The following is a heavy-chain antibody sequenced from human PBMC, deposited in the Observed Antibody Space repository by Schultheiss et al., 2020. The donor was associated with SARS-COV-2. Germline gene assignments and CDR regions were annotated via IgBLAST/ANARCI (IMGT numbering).Heavy chain of an antibody. CDR3: ARIDSSGYYAYDY. V-gene: IGHV4-59*01. Sequence: SQTLSLTCTVSGGSISGDYWSWIRQPPGKGSEWIGYIFYSGSTDYNPSLKSRVTISVDTSKKNFSLKLRSVTDADTALYYCARIDSSGYYAYDYWGQGTLVTVSS. J-gene: IGHJ4*02. D-gene: IGHD3-22*01. CDR1: GGSISGDY. CDR2: IFYSGST.